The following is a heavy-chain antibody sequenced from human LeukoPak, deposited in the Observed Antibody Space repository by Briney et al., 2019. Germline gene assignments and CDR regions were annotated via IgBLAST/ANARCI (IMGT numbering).Heavy chain of an antibody. CDR3: AASDSSGYCCDAFDI. D-gene: IGHD3-22*01. CDR2: IYYSGST. J-gene: IGHJ3*02. CDR1: GGSISSSSYY. Sequence: SETLSLTCTVSGGSISSSSYYWGWIRQPPGKGLEWIGSIYYSGSTYYNPSLKSRVTISVDTSKNQFSLKLSSVTAADTAVYYCAASDSSGYCCDAFDIWGQGTMVTVSS. V-gene: IGHV4-39*07.